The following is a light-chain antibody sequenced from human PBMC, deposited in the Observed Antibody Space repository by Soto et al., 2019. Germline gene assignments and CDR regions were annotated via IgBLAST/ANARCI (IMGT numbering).Light chain of an antibody. Sequence: QSALTQPRSVSGSPGQSVTISCTGTSSDVGAYNYVSWYQQHPGKAPKLMTYDVSKRPSGVPDRFSGSKSGNTASLTISGLQAEDEADYYCCSYADNYSYVFGTGTTVTVL. J-gene: IGLJ1*01. CDR1: SSDVGAYNY. CDR2: DVS. V-gene: IGLV2-11*01. CDR3: CSYADNYSYV.